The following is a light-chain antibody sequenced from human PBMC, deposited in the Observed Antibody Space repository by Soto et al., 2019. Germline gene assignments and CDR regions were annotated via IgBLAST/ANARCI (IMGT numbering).Light chain of an antibody. CDR3: QQGSTWPIA. J-gene: IGKJ5*01. CDR1: QSVSTY. Sequence: EIVLTQSPATLALSPGERATLSCRASQSVSTYLAWYQQKPGQAPRLLIYDASDRATGIPARFSGSGSGTEFSLTISSLEPEDFAVYYCQQGSTWPIAFGQGTRLEIK. V-gene: IGKV3-11*01. CDR2: DAS.